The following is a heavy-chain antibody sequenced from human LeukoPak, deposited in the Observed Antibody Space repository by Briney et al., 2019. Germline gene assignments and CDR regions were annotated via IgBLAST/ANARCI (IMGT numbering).Heavy chain of an antibody. CDR1: GSTFTSYW. J-gene: IGHJ4*02. Sequence: GSSLLICCEGSGSTFTSYWICFVRQLPGKGLEWIGIICPGDSNTSYSPSFQGPVTISADKSTTTAYLQWRSLKASDTAMYYCARRLGPGQLAGLDYWGQGTLVTVSS. D-gene: IGHD3-16*01. V-gene: IGHV5-51*01. CDR3: ARRLGPGQLAGLDY. CDR2: ICPGDSNT.